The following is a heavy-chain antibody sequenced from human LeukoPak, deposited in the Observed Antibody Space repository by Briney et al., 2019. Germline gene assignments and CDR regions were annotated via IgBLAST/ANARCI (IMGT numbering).Heavy chain of an antibody. CDR3: ARVPRITMIVVVTPWAFDI. CDR1: GGSISSSSYY. D-gene: IGHD3-22*01. V-gene: IGHV4-39*07. CDR2: IYYSGST. J-gene: IGHJ3*02. Sequence: SETLSLTCTVSGGSISSSSYYWGWTRQPPGKGLEWIGSIYYSGSTYYNPSLKSRVTISVDTSKNQFSLKLSSVAAADTAVYYCARVPRITMIVVVTPWAFDIWGQGTMVTVSS.